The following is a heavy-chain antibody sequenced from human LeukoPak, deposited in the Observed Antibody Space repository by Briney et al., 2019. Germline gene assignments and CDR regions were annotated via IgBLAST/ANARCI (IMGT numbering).Heavy chain of an antibody. Sequence: SETLSLTCTVSGGSISSSSYYWGWIRQPPGKGLEWIGSIYYSGSTYYNPSLKSRVTISVDTSKNQFSLKLSSVTAADTAVYYCARDRGGRRYNYGPSSYFDYWGQGTLVTVSS. CDR2: IYYSGST. J-gene: IGHJ4*02. CDR1: GGSISSSSYY. V-gene: IGHV4-39*07. D-gene: IGHD5-18*01. CDR3: ARDRGGRRYNYGPSSYFDY.